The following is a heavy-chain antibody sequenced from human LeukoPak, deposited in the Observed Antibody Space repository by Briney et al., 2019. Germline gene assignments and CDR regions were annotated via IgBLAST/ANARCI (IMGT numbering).Heavy chain of an antibody. CDR3: AREDYDILTGYPN. CDR1: GGSISSYY. Sequence: SETLSLTCTVSGGSISSYYWSWIRQPAATGLEWIGRIYASGSTNYNPSLKSRVTMSVDTSKNQFSLKLSSVTAADTAVYYCAREDYDILTGYPNWGQGTLVTVSS. V-gene: IGHV4-4*07. CDR2: IYASGST. D-gene: IGHD3-9*01. J-gene: IGHJ4*02.